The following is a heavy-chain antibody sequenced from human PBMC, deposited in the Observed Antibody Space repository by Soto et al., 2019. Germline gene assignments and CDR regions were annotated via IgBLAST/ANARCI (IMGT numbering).Heavy chain of an antibody. CDR2: ISYDGSNK. Sequence: QVQLVESGGGVVQPGRSLRLSCAASGFTFSSYAMHWVRQAPGTGLEWVAVISYDGSNKYYADSVKGRFTISRDNSKNTLYLQMNSLRAEDTAVYYCARDKYDYVLGSYRLNWFDPWGQGTLVTVSS. D-gene: IGHD3-16*02. CDR1: GFTFSSYA. V-gene: IGHV3-30-3*01. J-gene: IGHJ5*02. CDR3: ARDKYDYVLGSYRLNWFDP.